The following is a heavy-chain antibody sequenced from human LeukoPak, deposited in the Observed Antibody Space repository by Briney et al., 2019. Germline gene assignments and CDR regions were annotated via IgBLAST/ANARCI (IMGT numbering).Heavy chain of an antibody. CDR2: INPDGGNT. V-gene: IGHV1-46*01. J-gene: IGHJ4*02. Sequence: ASVKVSCKASGYTFTNSYIHWVRQAPGQVLEWMGLINPDGGNTNYAQNFQGRVTLTRDMSTNTVYMELSSLRSEDTAVYYCARVDSTSPHELDYWGQGTLVTVSS. CDR3: ARVDSTSPHELDY. D-gene: IGHD6-6*01. CDR1: GYTFTNSY.